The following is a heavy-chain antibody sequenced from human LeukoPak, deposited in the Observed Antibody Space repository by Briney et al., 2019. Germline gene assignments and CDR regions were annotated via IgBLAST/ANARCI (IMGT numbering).Heavy chain of an antibody. CDR3: AKSPNCFDY. V-gene: IGHV3-33*06. J-gene: IGHJ4*02. CDR1: GFSFSTYG. CDR2: IWYDGSNK. Sequence: PRGSLRLSCAASGFSFSTYGMHWVRQAPGKGLEWVALIWYDGSNKYYADSVKGRFTISRDISKNTLYLQMNSLRADDTAVYYCAKSPNCFDYWGQGTLVTVSS.